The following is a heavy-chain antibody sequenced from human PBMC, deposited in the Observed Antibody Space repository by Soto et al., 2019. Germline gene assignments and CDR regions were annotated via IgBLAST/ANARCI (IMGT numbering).Heavy chain of an antibody. J-gene: IGHJ4*02. CDR2: ISYSGSTV. CDR1: GFTFSSYE. CDR3: ARTYGIAVAGNN. Sequence: GGSLRLSCAASGFTFSSYEMNWVRQAPGKGLEWISYISYSGSTVHYADSVTGRFTISRDNAKSSLYLQMNSLRAEDTAVYYCARTYGIAVAGNNWGQGTLVTVSS. D-gene: IGHD6-19*01. V-gene: IGHV3-48*03.